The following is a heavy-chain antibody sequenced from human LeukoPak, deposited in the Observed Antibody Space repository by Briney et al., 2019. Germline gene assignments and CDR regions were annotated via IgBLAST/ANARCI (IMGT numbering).Heavy chain of an antibody. CDR1: GYTLTELS. V-gene: IGHV1-24*01. CDR2: FDPEDGET. J-gene: IGHJ1*01. CDR3: ATRAGAEYFQH. Sequence: ASVTVSFKVSGYTLTELSMHWVRQAPGKGREWMGGFDPEDGETIYAQKFQGRVTMAEDTSTDTAYMELSSLRSEDTAVYYCATRAGAEYFQHWGQGTLVTVSS. D-gene: IGHD3-10*01.